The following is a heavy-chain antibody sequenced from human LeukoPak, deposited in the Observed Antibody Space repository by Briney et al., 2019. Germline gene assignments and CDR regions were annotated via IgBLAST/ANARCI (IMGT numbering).Heavy chain of an antibody. CDR1: GGSISSYY. CDR2: IYTSGST. J-gene: IGHJ6*02. Sequence: PSETLSLTCTVSGGSISSYYWSWIRQPAGKGLEWIGRIYTSGSTNYNPSLKSRVTMSVDTSKNQFSLKLSSVTAADTAVYYCARDLISSGWREHYYYGMDVWGQGTTVTVSS. V-gene: IGHV4-4*07. CDR3: ARDLISSGWREHYYYGMDV. D-gene: IGHD6-19*01.